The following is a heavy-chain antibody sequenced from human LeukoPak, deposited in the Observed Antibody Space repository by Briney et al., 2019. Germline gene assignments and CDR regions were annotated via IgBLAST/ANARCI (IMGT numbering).Heavy chain of an antibody. D-gene: IGHD4-17*01. J-gene: IGHJ3*02. V-gene: IGHV4-59*08. CDR3: ARRSYGVAFDI. Sequence: SETLSLTCTVSGGSISSYYWSWIRQPPGKGLEWIGYIYYSGSTNYNPSLKSRVTISVDTSKNQFSLKLGSVTAADTAVYYCARRSYGVAFDIWGQGTMVTVSS. CDR2: IYYSGST. CDR1: GGSISSYY.